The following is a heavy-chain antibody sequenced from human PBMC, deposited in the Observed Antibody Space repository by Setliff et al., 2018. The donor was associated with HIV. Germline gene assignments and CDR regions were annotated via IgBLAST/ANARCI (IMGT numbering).Heavy chain of an antibody. Sequence: PSETLSLTCTVSGGSISSGSYYWNWIRQPAGKVLEWIGRIYTSGSTNYNPSLKSRVTISVDTSKNQFSLKLSSVTAADTAVYYCAREDYYYYGMDVWGQGTTVTVSS. CDR1: GGSISSGSYY. V-gene: IGHV4-61*02. CDR3: AREDYYYYGMDV. J-gene: IGHJ6*02. CDR2: IYTSGST.